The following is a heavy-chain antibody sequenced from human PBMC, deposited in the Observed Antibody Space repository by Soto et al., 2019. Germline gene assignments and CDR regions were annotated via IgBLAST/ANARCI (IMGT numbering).Heavy chain of an antibody. CDR1: GYSFTSYW. CDR2: IDPSDSYK. CDR3: AREYSSSSGGFDP. J-gene: IGHJ5*02. Sequence: PGESLKISCQGSGYSFTSYWISWVRQMPGKGLEWMGRIDPSDSYKKYSPSFQGHVTISADKSTSTAYLQWSSLKASDTAMYYCAREYSSSSGGFDPWGQGTLVTVSS. V-gene: IGHV5-10-1*01. D-gene: IGHD6-6*01.